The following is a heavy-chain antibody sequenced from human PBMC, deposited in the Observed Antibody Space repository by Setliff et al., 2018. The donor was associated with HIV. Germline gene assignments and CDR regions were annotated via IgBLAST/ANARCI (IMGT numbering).Heavy chain of an antibody. CDR2: IYYSGDS. CDR3: ARAKYYYDTSAYYGSRDWYFDL. V-gene: IGHV4-39*07. Sequence: SETLSLTCTVSGGSISSSSYYWDWIRQPPGKGLEWIATIYYSGDSHYNPSLKSRVTISVDTSKNQFSLKLNSVTAADTAVYYCARAKYYYDTSAYYGSRDWYFDLWGRGTLVTISS. J-gene: IGHJ2*01. CDR1: GGSISSSSYY. D-gene: IGHD3-22*01.